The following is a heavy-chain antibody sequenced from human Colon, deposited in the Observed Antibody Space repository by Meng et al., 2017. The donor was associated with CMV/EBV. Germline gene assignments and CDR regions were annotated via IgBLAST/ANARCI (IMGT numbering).Heavy chain of an antibody. D-gene: IGHD3-22*01. Sequence: SGSPFTSYGISWVRQAPGQGLEWMGWISAYNGNTNYAQKLQGRVTMTTDTSTSTAYMELRSLRSDDTAVYYCARDLYYYYDSSGYDYWGQGTLVTVSS. CDR1: GSPFTSYG. CDR2: ISAYNGNT. CDR3: ARDLYYYYDSSGYDY. V-gene: IGHV1-18*01. J-gene: IGHJ4*02.